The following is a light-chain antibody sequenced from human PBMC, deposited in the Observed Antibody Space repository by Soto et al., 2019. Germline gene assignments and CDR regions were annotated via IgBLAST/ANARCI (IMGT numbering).Light chain of an antibody. J-gene: IGKJ1*01. CDR1: QSVSSY. Sequence: EIVLTQSPATLSLSPGERATLSCRASQSVSSYLAWYQQKPGQAPRLLIYDASNRATGIPARFSGSGSGTDFTLTISSLEPEDFAVYYCXQRSNWPPRTFGQGTKVEIK. CDR2: DAS. CDR3: XQRSNWPPRT. V-gene: IGKV3-11*01.